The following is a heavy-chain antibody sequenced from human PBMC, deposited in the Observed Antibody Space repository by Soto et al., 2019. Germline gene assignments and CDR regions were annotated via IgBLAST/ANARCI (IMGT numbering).Heavy chain of an antibody. J-gene: IGHJ3*02. CDR2: ISSSSSTI. CDR1: GFTFSSYS. Sequence: GGSLRLSCAASGFTFSSYSMNWVRQAPGKGLEWVSYISSSSSTIYYADSVKGRFTISRDNAKNSLYLQMNSLRAEDTAVYYCARDYVVPAAMGDAFDIWGQGTMVTVSS. CDR3: ARDYVVPAAMGDAFDI. D-gene: IGHD2-2*01. V-gene: IGHV3-48*01.